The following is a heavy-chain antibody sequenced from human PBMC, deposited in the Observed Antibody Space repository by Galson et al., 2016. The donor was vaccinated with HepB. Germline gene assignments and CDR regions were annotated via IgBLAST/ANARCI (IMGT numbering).Heavy chain of an antibody. Sequence: SLRLSCAASGFTFSSYWMSWVRQAPGKGLEWVANIKQDGSEKYYVDSVKGRFTISRDNAKNSLYLQMNSLRAEDTAVYYCARSLTGSYDFWGAIYNYYAMDVWGQGTTVTVS. CDR1: GFTFSSYW. V-gene: IGHV3-7*01. J-gene: IGHJ6*02. CDR3: ARSLTGSYDFWGAIYNYYAMDV. D-gene: IGHD3-3*01. CDR2: IKQDGSEK.